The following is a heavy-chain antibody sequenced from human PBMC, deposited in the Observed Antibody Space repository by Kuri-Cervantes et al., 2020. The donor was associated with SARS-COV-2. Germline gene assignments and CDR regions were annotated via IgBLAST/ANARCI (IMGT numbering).Heavy chain of an antibody. CDR2: IRYDGSNK. J-gene: IGHJ4*02. V-gene: IGHV3-30*02. CDR1: GFTFNSYD. CDR3: AKPQYYYGSGSLD. D-gene: IGHD3-10*01. Sequence: GGSLRLSCAASGFTFNSYDMHWVRQAPGKGLEWVAFIRYDGSNKYYADSVKGRFTISRDNSKNTLYLQMNSLRAEDTAVYYCAKPQYYYGSGSLDWGQGTLVTVSS.